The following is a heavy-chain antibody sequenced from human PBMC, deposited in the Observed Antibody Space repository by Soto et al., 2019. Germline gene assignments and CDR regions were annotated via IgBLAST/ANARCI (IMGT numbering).Heavy chain of an antibody. D-gene: IGHD6-19*01. V-gene: IGHV3-30-3*01. CDR1: GFTFSSYA. Sequence: QVQLVESGGGVVQPGRSLRLSCAASGFTFSSYAMHWVRQAPGKGLEWVAVISYDGSNKYYADSVKGRFTISRDNSKNTLYLQMNSLRAEDTAVYYCARGGEGSGWYFPYYCDYLGQGTLVTVSS. CDR2: ISYDGSNK. J-gene: IGHJ4*02. CDR3: ARGGEGSGWYFPYYCDY.